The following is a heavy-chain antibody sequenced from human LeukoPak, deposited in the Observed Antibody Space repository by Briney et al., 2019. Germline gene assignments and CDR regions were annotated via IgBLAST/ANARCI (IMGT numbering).Heavy chain of an antibody. CDR2: INHSGST. CDR1: GGSISSYY. V-gene: IGHV4-34*01. J-gene: IGHJ5*02. CDR3: ARLVGATEPWFAP. Sequence: SETLSLTCTVSGGSISSYYWSWIRQPPGKGLEWIGEINHSGSTNYNPSLKSRVTISVDTSKNQFSLKLSSVTAADTAVYYWARLVGATEPWFAPWGQGTLVTVPS. D-gene: IGHD1-26*01.